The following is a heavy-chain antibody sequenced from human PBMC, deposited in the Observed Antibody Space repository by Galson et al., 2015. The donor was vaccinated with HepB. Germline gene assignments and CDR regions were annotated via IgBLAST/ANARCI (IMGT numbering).Heavy chain of an antibody. V-gene: IGHV3-30*18. CDR2: ISYDGSDK. CDR1: GFTFSNYG. D-gene: IGHD2-15*01. J-gene: IGHJ3*02. Sequence: SLRLSCAASGFTFSNYGIHWVRQAPGKGLEWVAVISYDGSDKYYADSVKGRFTISRDNSKNKLYLQTNSLRAEDTAVYYGAKAGNCSGVRCESDALDIWGQGTMVTVSS. CDR3: AKAGNCSGVRCESDALDI.